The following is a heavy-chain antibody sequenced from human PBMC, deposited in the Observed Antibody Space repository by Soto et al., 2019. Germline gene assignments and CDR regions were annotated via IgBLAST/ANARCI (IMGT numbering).Heavy chain of an antibody. V-gene: IGHV4-31*03. CDR3: ARSSTYGLGSSDY. D-gene: IGHD3-10*01. CDR1: GGSISSGGYY. J-gene: IGHJ4*02. CDR2: IYYSGST. Sequence: QVQLQESGPGLVKPSQTLSLTCSVSGGSISSGGYYWTWIRQYPGKGLEWIGYIYYSGSTYYNPSLKSRVAMSVDTSENQCSLKLSSLTSADTAVYYCARSSTYGLGSSDYWGQGTLVTVSS.